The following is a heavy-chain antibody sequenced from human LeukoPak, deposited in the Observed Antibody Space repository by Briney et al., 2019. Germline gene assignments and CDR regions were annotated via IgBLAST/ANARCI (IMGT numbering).Heavy chain of an antibody. CDR2: ITYSGST. D-gene: IGHD1-26*01. CDR3: ARTLSRWDPFDY. V-gene: IGHV4-39*07. CDR1: GGSITSNSYY. J-gene: IGHJ4*02. Sequence: SETLSLTCTVSGGSITSNSYYWGWIRQPPGKGLEWIGSITYSGSTYYNPSLKRRVTISLDTSKNQFSLKLSSVTAADTAVYYCARTLSRWDPFDYWGQGTLVTVSS.